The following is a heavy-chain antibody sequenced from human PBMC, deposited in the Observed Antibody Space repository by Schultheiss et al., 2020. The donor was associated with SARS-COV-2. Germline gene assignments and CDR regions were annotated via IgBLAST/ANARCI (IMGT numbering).Heavy chain of an antibody. V-gene: IGHV4-31*03. Sequence: SETLSLTCTVSGGSISSGGYYWSWIRQHPGKGLEWIGEINHSGSTNYNPSLKSRVTISVDTSKNQFSLKLSSVTAADTAVYYCARGGTGLFDYWGQGTLVTVSS. D-gene: IGHD1-26*01. CDR1: GGSISSGGYY. CDR3: ARGGTGLFDY. J-gene: IGHJ4*02. CDR2: INHSGST.